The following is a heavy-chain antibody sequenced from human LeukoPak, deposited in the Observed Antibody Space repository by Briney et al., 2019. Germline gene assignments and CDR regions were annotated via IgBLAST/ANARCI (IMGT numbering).Heavy chain of an antibody. CDR2: VDGGGGGT. Sequence: GGSLRLPCAASGFTLSSYAMTWVRRAPGRGLEWVSSVDGGGGGTYYADSVKGRFTISRDNSKDTLYLQMNGLRAEDTAVYFCAKQSAGSAAWYSLHYDFWGQGTLVTVSS. J-gene: IGHJ4*02. V-gene: IGHV3-23*01. CDR3: AKQSAGSAAWYSLHYDF. CDR1: GFTLSSYA. D-gene: IGHD6-13*01.